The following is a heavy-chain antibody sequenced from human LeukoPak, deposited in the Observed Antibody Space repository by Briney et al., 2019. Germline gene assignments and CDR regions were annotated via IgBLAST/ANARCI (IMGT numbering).Heavy chain of an antibody. CDR1: GFTFSGYA. V-gene: IGHV3-30*18. Sequence: PGRSLRLSCAASGFTFSGYAMHWVRQAPGKGLEWVAVISYDGSNKYYADSVKGRFTISRDNSKNTLYLQMDSLSAEDTAVYYCVKVDTWGQGTLVTVSS. CDR2: ISYDGSNK. J-gene: IGHJ4*02. CDR3: VKVDT. D-gene: IGHD5-18*01.